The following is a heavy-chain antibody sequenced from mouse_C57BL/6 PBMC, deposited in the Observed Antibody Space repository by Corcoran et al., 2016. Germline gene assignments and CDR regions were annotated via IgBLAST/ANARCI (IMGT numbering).Heavy chain of an antibody. D-gene: IGHD1-1*01. V-gene: IGHV1-18*01. Sequence: EVQLQQSGPELVKPGASVKIPCKASGYTFTDYNMDWVKQSHGKSLEWIGDINPNNGGTSYNQKFKGKATLTVDKSSSTAYMELRSLTSEDTAVYYCARSSYYYGSLDYWGQGTTLTVSS. CDR1: GYTFTDYN. CDR3: ARSSYYYGSLDY. CDR2: INPNNGGT. J-gene: IGHJ2*01.